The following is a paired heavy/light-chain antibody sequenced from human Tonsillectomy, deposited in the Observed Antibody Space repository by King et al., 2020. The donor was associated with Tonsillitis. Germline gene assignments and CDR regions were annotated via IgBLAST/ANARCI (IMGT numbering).Heavy chain of an antibody. V-gene: IGHV4-31*01. CDR1: GGSINSGGYQ. Sequence: QVQLQESGPGLVKPSQTLSLTCTVSGGSINSGGYQWSWIRQHPGKGLEWIGHIYYSGSTYYNPSLESLVTMSIDTSKNQFSLMLSSVTAADTAVYYCARLTSSSLHYFYYMDVWGKGTTVTVSS. CDR2: IYYSGST. CDR3: ARLTSSSLHYFYYMDV. D-gene: IGHD6-6*01. J-gene: IGHJ6*03.
Light chain of an antibody. J-gene: IGKJ4*01. V-gene: IGKV3-11*01. CDR3: QQRSNWLT. Sequence: EIVLTQSPATLSLSPGERATLSCRASQSVSSYLAWYQQKPGQAPRLLIYDASNRATGIPARFSGSGSGTDFTLTISSLEPEDCAVYYCQQRSNWLTFGGGTKVEIK. CDR1: QSVSSY. CDR2: DAS.